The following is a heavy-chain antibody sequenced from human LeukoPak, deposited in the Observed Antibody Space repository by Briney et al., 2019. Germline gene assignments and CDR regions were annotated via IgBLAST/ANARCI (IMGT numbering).Heavy chain of an antibody. CDR2: IYSGGST. V-gene: IGHV3-53*01. Sequence: GGSLRLSCAASGFTVSSNYMSWVRQAPGKGLEWVSLIYSGGSTYYADSVKGRFTISRDNFKNTLYFQMNSLRAEDTAVYYCARVLHGSGSDYFDYWGQGILVTVSS. D-gene: IGHD3-10*01. J-gene: IGHJ4*02. CDR1: GFTVSSNY. CDR3: ARVLHGSGSDYFDY.